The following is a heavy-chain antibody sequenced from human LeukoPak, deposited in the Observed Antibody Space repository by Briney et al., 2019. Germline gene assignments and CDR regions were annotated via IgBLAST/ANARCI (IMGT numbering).Heavy chain of an antibody. CDR2: IIPIFGTA. J-gene: IGHJ4*02. V-gene: IGHV1-69*05. D-gene: IGHD4-23*01. CDR1: GGTFSSYA. Sequence: ASVKVSCKASGGTFSSYAISWVRQAPGQGLEWMGRIIPIFGTANYAQKFQGRVTITTDESTSTAYMELSSLRSEDTAVYYCACWGGGNQGHWGQGTLVTVSS. CDR3: ACWGGGNQGH.